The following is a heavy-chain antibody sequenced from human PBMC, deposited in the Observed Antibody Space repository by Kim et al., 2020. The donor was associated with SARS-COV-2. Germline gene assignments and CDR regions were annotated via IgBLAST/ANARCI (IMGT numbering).Heavy chain of an antibody. Sequence: LSLTCAASGFTFSSYGMHWVRQAPGKGLEWVAVIWYDGSNKYYADSVKGRFTISRDNSKNTLYLQMNSLRAEDTAVYYCALNGKAVAGVGDAFDIWGQGTMVTVSS. CDR1: GFTFSSYG. CDR3: ALNGKAVAGVGDAFDI. V-gene: IGHV3-33*01. CDR2: IWYDGSNK. D-gene: IGHD6-19*01. J-gene: IGHJ3*02.